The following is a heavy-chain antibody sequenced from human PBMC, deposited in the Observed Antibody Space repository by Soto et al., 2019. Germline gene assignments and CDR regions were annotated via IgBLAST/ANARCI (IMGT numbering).Heavy chain of an antibody. D-gene: IGHD3-9*01. CDR3: ARAEMYYDVLTGYVTSPYFDY. CDR1: GGSISSGGCS. J-gene: IGHJ4*02. Sequence: SETLSLTCAVSGGSISSGGCSWSWIRQPPGRGLEWIGFIYYAGSTNYSPSLKSRVTISIDTSKNQFFLKLRSVTAADTAVYYCARAEMYYDVLTGYVTSPYFDYWGQGTLVTVSS. V-gene: IGHV4-61*08. CDR2: IYYAGST.